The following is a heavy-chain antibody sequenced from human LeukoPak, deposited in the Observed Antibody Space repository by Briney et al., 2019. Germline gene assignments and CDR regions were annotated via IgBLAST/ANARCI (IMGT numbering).Heavy chain of an antibody. CDR2: ISGSGGST. D-gene: IGHD3-22*01. CDR3: AKINYDSSGYFESPASDAFDI. Sequence: PGGSLRLSCAASGFTFSSYAMSWVCQAPGKGLEWISAISGSGGSTYYADSVKGRFTISRDNSKNTLYLQMNSLRAEDTAVYYCAKINYDSSGYFESPASDAFDIWGQGTMVTVSS. J-gene: IGHJ3*02. CDR1: GFTFSSYA. V-gene: IGHV3-23*01.